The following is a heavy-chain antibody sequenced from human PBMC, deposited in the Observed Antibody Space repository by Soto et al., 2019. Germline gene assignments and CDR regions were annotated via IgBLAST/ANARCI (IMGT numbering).Heavy chain of an antibody. V-gene: IGHV3-13*01. J-gene: IGHJ6*03. CDR1: GFPFSTYD. CDR3: SRGPVAGPSYYYMDM. Sequence: EVLLVESGGGLVQPGGSLRLSCAASGFPFSTYDMHWFRQSPGQGLEWISAIGAAGDTYYSDSMKGRFTISRDNAKSSLYLQMNSLSAGDSAVYYCSRGPVAGPSYYYMDMWGKWTTVIVSS. D-gene: IGHD6-19*01. CDR2: IGAAGDT.